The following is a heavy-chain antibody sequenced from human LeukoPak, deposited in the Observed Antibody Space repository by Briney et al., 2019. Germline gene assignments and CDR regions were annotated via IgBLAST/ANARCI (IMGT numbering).Heavy chain of an antibody. Sequence: SGGSLRLSCAASGFTFSDYAMSWVRQAPGTGLEWVSTISGGGGTTYYVDSVKGRFTISRDNSKNTFFLQMNNLRPEDTAIYYCAKLHNLNCDYWGLGTLVTVSS. V-gene: IGHV3-23*01. CDR3: AKLHNLNCDY. CDR2: ISGGGGTT. J-gene: IGHJ4*02. CDR1: GFTFSDYA. D-gene: IGHD1-14*01.